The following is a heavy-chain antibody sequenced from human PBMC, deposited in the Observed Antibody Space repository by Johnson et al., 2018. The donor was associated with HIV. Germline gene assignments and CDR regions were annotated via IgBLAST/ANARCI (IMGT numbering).Heavy chain of an antibody. CDR1: GFTFSNAW. D-gene: IGHD3-22*01. J-gene: IGHJ3*02. Sequence: VQLVESGGGLIKPGGSLRLSCAASGFTFSNAWMSWVRQGPGQGLEWVGRIKSNTEGGTTDYAAPVKGRFTISRDDSKNTLFLQMNSLKIEDTATYYCTTAGSSGSAHAFDIWGQGTMVTVSS. V-gene: IGHV3-15*01. CDR3: TTAGSSGSAHAFDI. CDR2: IKSNTEGGTT.